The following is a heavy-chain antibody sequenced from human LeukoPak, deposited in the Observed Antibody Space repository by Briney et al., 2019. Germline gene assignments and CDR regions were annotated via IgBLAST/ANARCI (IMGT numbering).Heavy chain of an antibody. Sequence: GGSLRLSCAASGFTFSTYSMNWVRQAPGKGLEWVSGISWNSGSIGYADSVKGRFTISRDNAKNFLYLHMNSLRAEDTGLCYCAKDQYSSGWHHFDYWGQGILVTVSS. D-gene: IGHD6-19*01. CDR3: AKDQYSSGWHHFDY. CDR1: GFTFSTYS. V-gene: IGHV3-9*01. J-gene: IGHJ4*02. CDR2: ISWNSGSI.